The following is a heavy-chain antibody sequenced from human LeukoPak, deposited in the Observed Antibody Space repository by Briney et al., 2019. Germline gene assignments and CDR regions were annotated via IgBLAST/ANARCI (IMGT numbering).Heavy chain of an antibody. CDR3: ASNYDSNSGYYGMDY. Sequence: KPGGSLRLSCAASGFTFSSYSMNWVRQAPGKGLEWVSSISTSSSYIYYADSVKGRFAISRDNAKNSLYLQMSSLRPEDTAVYYCASNYDSNSGYYGMDYWGQGTLVTVSS. CDR2: ISTSSSYI. J-gene: IGHJ4*02. D-gene: IGHD3-22*01. V-gene: IGHV3-21*01. CDR1: GFTFSSYS.